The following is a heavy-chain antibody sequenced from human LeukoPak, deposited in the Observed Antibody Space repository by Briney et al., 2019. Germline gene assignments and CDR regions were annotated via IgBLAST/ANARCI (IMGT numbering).Heavy chain of an antibody. CDR1: GGSISSYY. V-gene: IGHV4-4*08. D-gene: IGHD3-10*01. Sequence: SETLSLTCTVSGGSISSYYWSWIRQPPGKGLEWIGYIYTSGSTNYNPSLKSRVTMSVDTSKNQFSLKLSSVTAADTAVYYCARDNEGFGELFIYWGQGTLVTVSS. CDR3: ARDNEGFGELFIY. CDR2: IYTSGST. J-gene: IGHJ4*02.